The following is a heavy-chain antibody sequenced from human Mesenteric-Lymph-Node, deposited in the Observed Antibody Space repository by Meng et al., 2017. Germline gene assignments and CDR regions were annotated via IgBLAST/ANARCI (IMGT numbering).Heavy chain of an antibody. D-gene: IGHD3-22*01. J-gene: IGHJ3*02. Sequence: GGSLRLSCAASGFTFSSYSMNWVRQAPGKGLEWVSSISSSSSYIYYADSVKGRFTISRDNAKNSLYLQMNSLRAEDTAVYYCARGITMRYYYDSSGYGRGDAFDIWGQGTMVTVSS. V-gene: IGHV3-21*01. CDR1: GFTFSSYS. CDR2: ISSSSSYI. CDR3: ARGITMRYYYDSSGYGRGDAFDI.